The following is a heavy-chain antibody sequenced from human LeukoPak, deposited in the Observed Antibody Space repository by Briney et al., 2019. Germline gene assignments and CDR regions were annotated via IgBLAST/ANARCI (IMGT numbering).Heavy chain of an antibody. V-gene: IGHV3-48*03. Sequence: PGGSLRLSCAASGFTFSSYEMNWVRQAPGKGLEWVSYISSSGSTIYYADSVKGRFTISRDNAKNPLYLQMNSLRAEDTAVYYCARRATTERGHSYGLDFWGQGTLVTVSS. J-gene: IGHJ4*02. CDR1: GFTFSSYE. D-gene: IGHD5-18*01. CDR3: ARRATTERGHSYGLDF. CDR2: ISSSGSTI.